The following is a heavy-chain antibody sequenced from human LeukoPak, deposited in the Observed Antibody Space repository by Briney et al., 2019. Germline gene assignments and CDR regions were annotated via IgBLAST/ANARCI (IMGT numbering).Heavy chain of an antibody. J-gene: IGHJ4*02. Sequence: GGSLRLSCTAFGFTFSRFTMDWVRQAPGKGLEWVSGISGSDSSTYYADSVKGRFTISRDNSKNTAYLQMNSLRAEDTAVYYCAKGGGWLYYFDYGGQGTLVTVSS. V-gene: IGHV3-23*01. CDR3: AKGGGWLYYFDY. CDR2: ISGSDSST. D-gene: IGHD4-23*01. CDR1: GFTFSRFT.